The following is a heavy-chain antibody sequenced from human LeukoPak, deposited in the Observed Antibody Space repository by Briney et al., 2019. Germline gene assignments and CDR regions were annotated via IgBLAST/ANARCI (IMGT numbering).Heavy chain of an antibody. V-gene: IGHV3-23*01. D-gene: IGHD3-10*02. CDR1: GDSISGYH. CDR2: ISGSGGST. J-gene: IGHJ6*04. Sequence: ETLSLTCGVYGDSISGYHWTWIRQPPGKGLEWVSAISGSGGSTYYADSVKGRFTISRDNSKNSLYLQMSSLRAEDTAVYYCAELGITMIGGVWGKGTTVTISS. CDR3: AELGITMIGGV.